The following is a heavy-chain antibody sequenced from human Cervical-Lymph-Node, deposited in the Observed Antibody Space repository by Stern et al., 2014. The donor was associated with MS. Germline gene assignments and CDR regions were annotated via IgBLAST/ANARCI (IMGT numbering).Heavy chain of an antibody. CDR2: IIPIFGTA. Sequence: VQLVQSGAEVKKPGSSVKVSCKASGGTFSSYAISWVRQAPGQGLEWMGGIIPIFGTANYAQKFQGRVTITADESTSTAYMELSSLRSEDTAVYYCARDRDTIFGVVIPNYYGMDVWGQGTTVTVSS. J-gene: IGHJ6*02. V-gene: IGHV1-69*01. CDR1: GGTFSSYA. D-gene: IGHD3-3*01. CDR3: ARDRDTIFGVVIPNYYGMDV.